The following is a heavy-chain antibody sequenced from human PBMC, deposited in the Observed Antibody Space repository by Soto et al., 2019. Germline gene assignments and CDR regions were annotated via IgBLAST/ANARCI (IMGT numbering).Heavy chain of an antibody. CDR1: GFTFSSYW. Sequence: EVQLVESGGGLVQPGGSLRLSCAASGFTFSSYWMHWVRQAPGKGLVWVSRTNEDGSTINYADSVKGRFTISRDNAKNTLNLEMNRRRAEGTAVYYCTRDGGGGGGYWGQGTLVTVSS. J-gene: IGHJ4*02. D-gene: IGHD3-16*01. CDR2: TNEDGSTI. V-gene: IGHV3-74*01. CDR3: TRDGGGGGGY.